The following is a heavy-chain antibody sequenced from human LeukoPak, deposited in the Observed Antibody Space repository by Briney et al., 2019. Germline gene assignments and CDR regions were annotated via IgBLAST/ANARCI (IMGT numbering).Heavy chain of an antibody. J-gene: IGHJ4*02. Sequence: GGSLRLSCAASGFTFSSYAMSWVRQAPGKGLEWVSAISGSGGSTYYADSVKGRFTISRDNSKNTLYLQMNSLRAEDTAVYYCAKEGRSLLRYFGWLSHRRSDYWGQGTLVTVSS. V-gene: IGHV3-23*01. CDR1: GFTFSSYA. CDR2: ISGSGGST. CDR3: AKEGRSLLRYFGWLSHRRSDY. D-gene: IGHD3-9*01.